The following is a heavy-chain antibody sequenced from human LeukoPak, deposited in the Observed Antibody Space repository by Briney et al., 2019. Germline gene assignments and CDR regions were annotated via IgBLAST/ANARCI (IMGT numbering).Heavy chain of an antibody. V-gene: IGHV3-49*03. CDR1: GFAFGDFA. CDR2: IRRKVYGGTT. CDR3: TRVRGDYDFWSGYFDY. J-gene: IGHJ4*02. D-gene: IGHD3-3*01. Sequence: GGSLRLSCLGSGFAFGDFAMSWIRQAPGKGPEWLGFIRRKVYGGTTEYAASVKGRITIPRDDSRSVAYLQMNSLKIEDAAVYYCTRVRGDYDFWSGYFDYWGQGALVTVSS.